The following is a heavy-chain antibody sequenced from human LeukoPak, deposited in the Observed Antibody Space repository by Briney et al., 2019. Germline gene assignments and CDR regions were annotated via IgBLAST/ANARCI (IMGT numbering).Heavy chain of an antibody. Sequence: SETLSLTSMVPGGSISSYYWCWIRQPPRKRVEWIGHIYYIGSTNYNPSLKSRVTISVDTSKNQFSLKLSSVTAADTAVYYCASRSSIWSGYQDTLYYFDSWGQGTLVTVSS. CDR1: GGSISSYY. CDR2: IYYIGST. D-gene: IGHD3-3*01. J-gene: IGHJ4*02. CDR3: ASRSSIWSGYQDTLYYFDS. V-gene: IGHV4-59*01.